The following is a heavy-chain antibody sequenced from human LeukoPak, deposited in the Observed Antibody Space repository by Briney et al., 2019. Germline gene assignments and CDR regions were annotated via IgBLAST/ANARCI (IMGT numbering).Heavy chain of an antibody. V-gene: IGHV4-30-2*01. J-gene: IGHJ4*02. CDR3: ARGWNPAALDY. D-gene: IGHD1-1*01. CDR1: GGSISSGGYS. Sequence: NPSETLSLTCAVSGGSISSGGYSWSWIRQPPGKGLEWIGYIYHSGSTNYNPSLKSRVTISVDTSKNQFSLKLSSVTAADTAVYYCARGWNPAALDYWGQGTLVTVSS. CDR2: IYHSGST.